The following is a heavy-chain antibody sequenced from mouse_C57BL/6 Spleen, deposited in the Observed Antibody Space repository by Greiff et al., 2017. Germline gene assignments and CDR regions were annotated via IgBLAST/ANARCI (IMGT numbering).Heavy chain of an antibody. CDR2: ISSGSSTI. J-gene: IGHJ4*01. CDR3: ARGAYSNRGYYAMDY. V-gene: IGHV5-17*01. CDR1: GFTFSDYG. D-gene: IGHD2-5*01. Sequence: VQLKESGGGLVKPGGSLKLSCAASGFTFSDYGMHWVRQAPEKGLEWVAYISSGSSTIYYADTVKGRFTISRDNAKNTLFLQMTSLRAEDTAMYYCARGAYSNRGYYAMDYWGQGTSVTVSS.